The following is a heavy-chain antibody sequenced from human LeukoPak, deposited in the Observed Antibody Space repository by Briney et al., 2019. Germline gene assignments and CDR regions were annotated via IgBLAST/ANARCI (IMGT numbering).Heavy chain of an antibody. Sequence: GSLRLSCAASGFTFSSYSMNWIRQPPGKGLEWIGEINHSGSTNYNPSLKSRVTISVDTSKNQFSLKLSSVTAADTAVYYCASFSSGYYLDYWGQGTLVTVSS. CDR3: ASFSSGYYLDY. CDR2: INHSGST. D-gene: IGHD3-22*01. V-gene: IGHV4-34*01. J-gene: IGHJ4*02. CDR1: GFTFSSYS.